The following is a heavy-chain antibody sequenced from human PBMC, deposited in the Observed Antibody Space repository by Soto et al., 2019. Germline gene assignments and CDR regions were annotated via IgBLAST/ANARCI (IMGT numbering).Heavy chain of an antibody. V-gene: IGHV4-34*01. J-gene: IGHJ4*02. CDR2: INHSGST. CDR3: AREGYCSGGSCYSRTLDY. Sequence: QVQLQQWGAGLLKPSETLSLTCAVYGGSFSGYYWSWIRQPPGKGLEWIWEINHSGSTNYNPSLKSRVTISVDTSKNQFSLKLSSVTAADTAVYYCAREGYCSGGSCYSRTLDYWGQGTLVTVSS. D-gene: IGHD2-15*01. CDR1: GGSFSGYY.